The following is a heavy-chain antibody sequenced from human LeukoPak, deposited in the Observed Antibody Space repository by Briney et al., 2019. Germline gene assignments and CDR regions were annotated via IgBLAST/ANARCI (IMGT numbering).Heavy chain of an antibody. CDR3: AKRALVAGTLNRQYFDY. CDR1: GFTFSSYG. Sequence: GRSLRLSCAASGFTFSSYGMHWVRQAPGKGLEWVAVISYDGSNKYYADSVKGRFTISRDNSKNTLYLQMNSLRAEDTAVYYCAKRALVAGTLNRQYFDYWGQGTLVTVSS. D-gene: IGHD6-19*01. J-gene: IGHJ4*02. CDR2: ISYDGSNK. V-gene: IGHV3-30*18.